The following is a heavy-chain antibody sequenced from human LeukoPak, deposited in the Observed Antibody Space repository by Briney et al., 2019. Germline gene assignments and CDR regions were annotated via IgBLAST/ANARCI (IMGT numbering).Heavy chain of an antibody. CDR3: AKGITTGYYFDY. V-gene: IGHV3-30*02. J-gene: IGHJ4*02. CDR2: IRYDGSNK. D-gene: IGHD3-22*01. Sequence: GGSLRLSCAASGFTFSSYGMHWVRQAPGKWLEWVAFIRYDGSNKYYADSVKGRFTISRDNSKNTLYLQMNSLRAEDTAVYYCAKGITTGYYFDYWGQGTLVTVSS. CDR1: GFTFSSYG.